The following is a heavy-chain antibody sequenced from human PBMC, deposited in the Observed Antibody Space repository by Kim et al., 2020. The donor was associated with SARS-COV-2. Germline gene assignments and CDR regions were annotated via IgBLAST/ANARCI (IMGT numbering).Heavy chain of an antibody. D-gene: IGHD6-13*01. CDR1: GFTFSSYG. V-gene: IGHV3-33*06. CDR2: IWYDGSNK. CDR3: AKWDSSSWYVGYYYGMDV. Sequence: GGSLRLSCAASGFTFSSYGMHWVRQAPGKGLEWVAVIWYDGSNKYYADSVKGRFTISRDNSKNTLYLQMNSLRAEDTAVYYCAKWDSSSWYVGYYYGMDVWGQGTTVTVSS. J-gene: IGHJ6*02.